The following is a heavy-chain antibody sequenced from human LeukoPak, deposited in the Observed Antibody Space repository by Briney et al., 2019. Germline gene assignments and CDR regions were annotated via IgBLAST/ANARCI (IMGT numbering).Heavy chain of an antibody. CDR1: VYTFTGYY. D-gene: IGHD3-22*01. J-gene: IGHJ4*02. CDR2: INPNSGGT. Sequence: ASVKVSCKASVYTFTGYYMHWVRQAPGQGLEWMGWINPNSGGTNYAQKFQGRVTMTRDTSISTAYMELSRLRSDDTAVYYCARDRYDSSGTFDYWGQGTLVTVSS. V-gene: IGHV1-2*02. CDR3: ARDRYDSSGTFDY.